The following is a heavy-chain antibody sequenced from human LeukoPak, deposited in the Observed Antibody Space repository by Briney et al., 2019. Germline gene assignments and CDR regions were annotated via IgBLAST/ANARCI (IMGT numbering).Heavy chain of an antibody. CDR3: AKDPYQGIVVVVAATD. CDR1: GFTFSRYA. V-gene: IGHV3-23*01. CDR2: ISGSGGST. D-gene: IGHD2-15*01. Sequence: PGGSLRLACAASGFTFSRYAMSWVRQAPGKGLEWVSAISGSGGSTYYADSAKGRFTISRDNSKNTLYLQMNSLRAEDTALYYCAKDPYQGIVVVVAATDWGQGTLVTVSS. J-gene: IGHJ4*02.